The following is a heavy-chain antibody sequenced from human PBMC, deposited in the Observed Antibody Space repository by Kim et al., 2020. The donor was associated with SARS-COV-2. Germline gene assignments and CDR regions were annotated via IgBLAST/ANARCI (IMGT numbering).Heavy chain of an antibody. CDR3: ARDLGYCSGGSCYTAAFDI. D-gene: IGHD2-15*01. V-gene: IGHV3-30*05. J-gene: IGHJ3*02. Sequence: RRFTISRDNSKNTLYLQMNSLRAEGTAVYYCARDLGYCSGGSCYTAAFDIWGQGTMVTVSS.